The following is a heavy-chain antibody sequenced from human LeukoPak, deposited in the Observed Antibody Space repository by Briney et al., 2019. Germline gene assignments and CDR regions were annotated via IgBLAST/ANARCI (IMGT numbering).Heavy chain of an antibody. Sequence: GGSLRLSCEGSGFTFSNYWMSWVRQAPGKGLEWVANIQQHGSETYYGDSVKGRFTISRDNSKNTLYLQMKSLRVEDTAVYYCAGSLAYCGGDCRLGDYWGQGTLVTVSS. CDR2: IQQHGSET. CDR1: GFTFSNYW. CDR3: AGSLAYCGGDCRLGDY. D-gene: IGHD2-21*02. J-gene: IGHJ4*02. V-gene: IGHV3-7*01.